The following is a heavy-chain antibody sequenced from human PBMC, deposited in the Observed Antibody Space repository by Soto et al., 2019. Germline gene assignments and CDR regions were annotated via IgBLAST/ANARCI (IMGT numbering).Heavy chain of an antibody. V-gene: IGHV3-23*01. CDR1: GFTFSSYA. J-gene: IGHJ4*02. CDR3: ARGWFGIAY. Sequence: EVQLLESGGGLVQPGGSPRLSCAASGFTFSSYAMNWVRQAPGKGLEWVSTIGGGGGGGTYYADSVKGRFTISRDNSKNTLYLQMNSLRAEDTAIYYCARGWFGIAYWGQGTLVNVSS. D-gene: IGHD3-10*01. CDR2: IGGGGGGGT.